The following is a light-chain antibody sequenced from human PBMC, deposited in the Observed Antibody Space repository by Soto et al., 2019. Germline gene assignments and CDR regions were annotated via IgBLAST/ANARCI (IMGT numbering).Light chain of an antibody. Sequence: QSALTQPASVSGSPGQSITISCTGTSSDLAIYNYVSWYQQQPGKAPNLMIYQVTNRPSGVSNRFSGSRSGNTASLTISGLQAEDEADYYCSSYTDSSNYVFGTGTKVTAL. CDR2: QVT. V-gene: IGLV2-14*01. J-gene: IGLJ1*01. CDR1: SSDLAIYNY. CDR3: SSYTDSSNYV.